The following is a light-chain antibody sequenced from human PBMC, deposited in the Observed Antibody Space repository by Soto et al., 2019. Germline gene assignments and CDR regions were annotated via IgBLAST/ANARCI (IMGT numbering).Light chain of an antibody. CDR1: QSVSSY. Sequence: EIVLTQSPATLSLSPGERATLSCRASQSVSSYLAWYQQKPGQAPRLLIYGASTRAPGIPASFIGNGSGTEFTLTASSLQPEDFAVYYWQQYNNWPFTFGRGTKVDIK. J-gene: IGKJ3*01. CDR2: GAS. CDR3: QQYNNWPFT. V-gene: IGKV3-15*01.